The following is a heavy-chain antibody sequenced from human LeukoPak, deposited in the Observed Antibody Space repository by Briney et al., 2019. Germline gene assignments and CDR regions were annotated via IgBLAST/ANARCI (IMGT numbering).Heavy chain of an antibody. CDR1: GGSFSGYY. J-gene: IGHJ4*02. V-gene: IGHV4-34*01. CDR3: ARSEAVARHYQIDY. Sequence: SETLSLTCAVYGGSFSGYYWSWIRQPPGKGLEWIGEINHSGSTNYNPSLESRVTISVDTSKNQFSLKLSSVTAADTAVYYCARSEAVARHYQIDYWGQGTLVTVSS. CDR2: INHSGST. D-gene: IGHD6-19*01.